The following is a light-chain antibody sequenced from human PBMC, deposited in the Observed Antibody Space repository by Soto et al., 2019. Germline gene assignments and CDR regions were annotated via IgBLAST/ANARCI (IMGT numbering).Light chain of an antibody. J-gene: IGLJ1*01. CDR3: QSYDSSLSGLYV. Sequence: QSVLTQPPSVSRAPGQRVTISCTGSDSNLGAGYDVHWYQELPGTAPKRLIYGNTIRPSGVPDRFSGSKSGTSASLAIAGLQAEDEGDYYCQSYDSSLSGLYVFGTGTKLTVL. V-gene: IGLV1-40*01. CDR1: DSNLGAGYD. CDR2: GNT.